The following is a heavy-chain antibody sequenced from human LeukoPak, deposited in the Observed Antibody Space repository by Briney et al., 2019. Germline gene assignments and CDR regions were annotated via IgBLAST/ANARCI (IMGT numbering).Heavy chain of an antibody. Sequence: ASVKVSCKASGYTFTGYGISWVRQAPGQGLEWMGWISAYNGNTNYAQKLQGRVTMTTDTSTSTAYMELRSLRSDDTAVYYCARVSPYYDFWSGYYTDYWGQGTLVTVSS. V-gene: IGHV1-18*01. CDR2: ISAYNGNT. J-gene: IGHJ4*02. CDR1: GYTFTGYG. D-gene: IGHD3-3*01. CDR3: ARVSPYYDFWSGYYTDY.